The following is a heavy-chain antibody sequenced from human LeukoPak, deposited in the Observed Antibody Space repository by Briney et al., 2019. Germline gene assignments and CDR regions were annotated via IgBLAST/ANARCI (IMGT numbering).Heavy chain of an antibody. V-gene: IGHV4-34*01. CDR2: INHSGST. CDR1: GGSFSGYY. D-gene: IGHD3-10*01. Sequence: SETLSLTCAVYGGSFSGYYWSWIRQAPGKGLEWIGEINHSGSTNYNLSLKSRVTISVDTSKNQFSLKLSSVTAADTAVYCCARGLYYYGSGTHIRNVVYFDYWGQGTLVTVSS. CDR3: ARGLYYYGSGTHIRNVVYFDY. J-gene: IGHJ4*02.